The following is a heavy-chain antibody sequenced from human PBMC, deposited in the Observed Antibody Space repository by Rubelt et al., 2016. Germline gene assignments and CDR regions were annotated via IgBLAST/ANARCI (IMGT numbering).Heavy chain of an antibody. CDR1: GGSFSGYY. V-gene: IGHV4-34*01. Sequence: QVQLQQWGAGLLKPSETLSLTCAVYGGSFSGYYWSWIRQPPGKGLEWIGYIYYSGSTYYNPSLKSRVTISVDTSKNQFSLKLSSVTAADTAVYYCARDPEYSSSAGAFDIWGQGTMVTVSS. J-gene: IGHJ3*02. D-gene: IGHD6-6*01. CDR2: IYYSGST. CDR3: ARDPEYSSSAGAFDI.